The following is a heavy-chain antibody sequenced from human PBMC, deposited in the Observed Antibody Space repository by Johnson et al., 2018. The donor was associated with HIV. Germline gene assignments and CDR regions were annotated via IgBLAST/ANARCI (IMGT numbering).Heavy chain of an antibody. J-gene: IGHJ3*01. CDR1: GFTFSSYD. Sequence: VQLVESGGGLVQPGGSLRLSCAASGFTFSSYDMHWARQGTGKGLEWVSAIGTAGDTYYPGSVKGRFTISRENTKNTLYLQMNSLRGDDTAVYYCASSGYGDYSHLFDVWGQGTMVTVSS. D-gene: IGHD4-17*01. CDR2: IGTAGDT. V-gene: IGHV3-13*01. CDR3: ASSGYGDYSHLFDV.